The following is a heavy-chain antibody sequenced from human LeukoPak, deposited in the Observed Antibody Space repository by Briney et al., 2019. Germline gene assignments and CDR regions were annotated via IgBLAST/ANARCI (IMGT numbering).Heavy chain of an antibody. J-gene: IGHJ4*02. CDR1: GFTFSSHW. D-gene: IGHD1-14*01. Sequence: HPGGSLRLSCAASGFTFSSHWMHWVRQAPGKGLVWVSRINFDGSSTSYADSVKGRFTISRDNAKNTLYLQMNSLRAEDTAVYYCARVRYCDYWGQGTLVTVSS. V-gene: IGHV3-74*01. CDR3: ARVRYCDY. CDR2: INFDGSST.